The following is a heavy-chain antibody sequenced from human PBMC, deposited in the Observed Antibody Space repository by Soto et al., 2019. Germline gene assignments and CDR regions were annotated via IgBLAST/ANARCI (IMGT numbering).Heavy chain of an antibody. J-gene: IGHJ3*02. CDR3: ARISSSWSAVAFDI. D-gene: IGHD6-13*01. Sequence: QLHLQESGPGLVKPSETLSLTSTVSGGSISSSSYYWSWIRQPPEKGLEWIGSIYYSGSTYYNPSLKSRVTISVDTSKNQFSLKLSSVTAADTAVYYCARISSSWSAVAFDIWGQGTMVTVSS. CDR1: GGSISSSSYY. V-gene: IGHV4-39*01. CDR2: IYYSGST.